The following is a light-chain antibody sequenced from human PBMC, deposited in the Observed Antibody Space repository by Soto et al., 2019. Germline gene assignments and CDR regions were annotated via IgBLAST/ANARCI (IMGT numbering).Light chain of an antibody. CDR3: QQYSDNWT. CDR1: QSISSW. Sequence: DIQNTHSPATLSASVGDRVTITCRASQSISSWLAWYQQKPGTAPKLLIYKASTLQSGVPSRFSGSGSGTEFTLTISSLQPDDFATYYCQQYSDNWTFGQGTKV. CDR2: KAS. J-gene: IGKJ1*01. V-gene: IGKV1-5*03.